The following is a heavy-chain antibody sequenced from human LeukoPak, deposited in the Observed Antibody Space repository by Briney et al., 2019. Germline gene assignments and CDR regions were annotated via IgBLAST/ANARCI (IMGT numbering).Heavy chain of an antibody. Sequence: AGGSLRLSCAASGFTLSRNAMHWVRQAPDKGLEWVAFIRYDGSKEYYADSAKGRFTISRDNSKNTLYLQMNSLRSEDTAVYYCARDAGGPYINSSEWFDPWGQGTLVTVSS. CDR3: ARDAGGPYINSSEWFDP. CDR2: IRYDGSKE. V-gene: IGHV3-30*02. D-gene: IGHD6-6*01. CDR1: GFTLSRNA. J-gene: IGHJ5*02.